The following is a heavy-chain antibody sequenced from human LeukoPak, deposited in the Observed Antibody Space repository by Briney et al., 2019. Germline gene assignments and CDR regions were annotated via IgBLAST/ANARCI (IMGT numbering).Heavy chain of an antibody. V-gene: IGHV4-59*08. Sequence: SETLSLTCSVSGGSISTYYWSWIRQPPGKGLEWIGYVYYSGITNYNTSLKSRVTISVDRSKNQFSLKLSSVTAADTAVYYCARRLAVTGRYYFDYWGQGTLVTVSS. J-gene: IGHJ4*02. CDR1: GGSISTYY. CDR3: ARRLAVTGRYYFDY. CDR2: VYYSGIT. D-gene: IGHD6-19*01.